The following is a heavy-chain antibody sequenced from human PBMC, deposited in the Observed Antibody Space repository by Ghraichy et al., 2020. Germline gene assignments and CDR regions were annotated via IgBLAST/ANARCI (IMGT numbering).Heavy chain of an antibody. J-gene: IGHJ4*02. Sequence: SGPTLVKPTQTLTLTCTFSGFSLSTSGVGVGWIRQPPGKALEWLALIYWNDDKRYSPSLKSRLTITKDTSKNQVVLTMTNMDPVDTATYYCAHDVIAAAKFDYWGQGTLVTVSS. D-gene: IGHD6-25*01. CDR2: IYWNDDK. CDR3: AHDVIAAAKFDY. CDR1: GFSLSTSGVG. V-gene: IGHV2-5*01.